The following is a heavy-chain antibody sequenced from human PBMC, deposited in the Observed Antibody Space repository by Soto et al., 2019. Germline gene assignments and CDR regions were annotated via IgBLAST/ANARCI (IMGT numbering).Heavy chain of an antibody. Sequence: SETLSLTCTVSGGSISSYYWSWIRQPPGKGLEWIGYIYYSGSTNYNPSLKSRVTISVDTSKNQFSLKLSSVTAADTAVYYCARGGIPRIAAAGTSFDYWGQGTLVTVSS. CDR3: ARGGIPRIAAAGTSFDY. J-gene: IGHJ4*02. CDR2: IYYSGST. D-gene: IGHD6-13*01. CDR1: GGSISSYY. V-gene: IGHV4-59*01.